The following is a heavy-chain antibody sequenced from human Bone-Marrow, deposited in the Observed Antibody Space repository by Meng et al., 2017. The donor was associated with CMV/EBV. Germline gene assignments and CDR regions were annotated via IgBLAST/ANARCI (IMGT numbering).Heavy chain of an antibody. Sequence: GGFLRLSCVAPGFTFSSFAMHWVRQAPGKGLGGVAVISYDGSHDHYADSVEGRFTISRDNSKNTLYLQMNSLRVEDTAVYYCARDLGSRCFDWLLYGMDVWGQGTTVTVSS. V-gene: IGHV3-30*04. CDR3: ARDLGSRCFDWLLYGMDV. D-gene: IGHD3-9*01. CDR1: GFTFSSFA. CDR2: ISYDGSHD. J-gene: IGHJ6*02.